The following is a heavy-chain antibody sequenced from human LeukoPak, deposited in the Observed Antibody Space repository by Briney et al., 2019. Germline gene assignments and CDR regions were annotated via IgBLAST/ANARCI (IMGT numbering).Heavy chain of an antibody. CDR2: INHSGST. D-gene: IGHD2-15*01. CDR1: GGSFGGYY. CDR3: ARVRVVVVVAASFYYYYGMDV. V-gene: IGHV4-34*01. Sequence: SETLSLTCAVYGGSFGGYYWSWIRQPPGKGLEWIGEINHSGSTNYNPSLKSRVTISVDTSKNQFSLKLSSVTAADTAVYYCARVRVVVVVAASFYYYYGMDVWGQGTTVTVSS. J-gene: IGHJ6*02.